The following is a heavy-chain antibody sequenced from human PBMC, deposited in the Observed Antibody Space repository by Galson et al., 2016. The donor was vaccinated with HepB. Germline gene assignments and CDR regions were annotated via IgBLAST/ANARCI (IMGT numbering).Heavy chain of an antibody. CDR3: ARDGPRSGSHLVFFDS. V-gene: IGHV4-59*01. CDR2: VYYNGNT. CDR1: GGSIKTSY. J-gene: IGHJ4*02. D-gene: IGHD3-10*01. Sequence: ETLSLTCTVSGGSIKTSYWSWIRQPPGKGLEWIGYVYYNGNTKYNPSLESRVIMSADMSSNQFYLRVTSVTAADTAVYYCARDGPRSGSHLVFFDSWGQGALVTVSS.